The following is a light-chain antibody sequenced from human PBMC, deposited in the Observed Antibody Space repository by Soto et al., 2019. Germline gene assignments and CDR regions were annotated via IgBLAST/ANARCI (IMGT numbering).Light chain of an antibody. CDR2: LGS. Sequence: IVMTQSQLSLPVTPGEPASISCRSSQSLLHSNGYNYLDWYLRKPGQSPQLLIYLGSNRASGVPDRFSGSGSGTDFTLKITRVEAEGVGVYYCMQALQTPSTFGPGTKVDI. CDR1: QSLLHSNGYNY. J-gene: IGKJ1*01. V-gene: IGKV2-28*01. CDR3: MQALQTPST.